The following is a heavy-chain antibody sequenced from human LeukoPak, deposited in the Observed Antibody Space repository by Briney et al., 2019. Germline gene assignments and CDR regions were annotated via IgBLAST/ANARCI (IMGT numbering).Heavy chain of an antibody. D-gene: IGHD6-13*01. CDR1: GFTFSSYS. CDR2: ISSSSSYI. J-gene: IGHJ4*02. CDR3: ASMYSRGLGTGADY. Sequence: GGSLRLSCAASGFTFSSYSMNWVRQAPGKGLEWVSSISSSSSYIYYADSVKGRFTISRDNAKNSLYLQMNSLRAEDTAVYYCASMYSRGLGTGADYWGQGTLVTVSS. V-gene: IGHV3-21*01.